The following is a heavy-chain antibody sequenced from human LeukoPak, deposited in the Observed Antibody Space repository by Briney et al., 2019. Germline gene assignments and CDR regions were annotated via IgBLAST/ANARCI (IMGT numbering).Heavy chain of an antibody. J-gene: IGHJ3*02. V-gene: IGHV1-2*02. D-gene: IGHD1-26*01. CDR1: GYTFTGYY. CDR2: INPNSGGT. Sequence: PSVKVSCTASGYTFTGYYIHWVRQAPGQGLEWMGWINPNSGGTNYAQKFQGRVTMTRDTSISTAYMELSRLRSDDTAVYYCAREGIVGTGGAFDIWGQGTMVTVSS. CDR3: AREGIVGTGGAFDI.